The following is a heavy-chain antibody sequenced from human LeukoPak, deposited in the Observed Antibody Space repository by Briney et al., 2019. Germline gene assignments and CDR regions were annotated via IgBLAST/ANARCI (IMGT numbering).Heavy chain of an antibody. V-gene: IGHV3-64D*06. CDR2: ISSNGGST. D-gene: IGHD3-10*01. CDR1: GFTFSRYA. CDR3: VKSGSYYNEPYYFDY. Sequence: PGGSLRLSCSASGFTFSRYAMHWVRQAPGKGLEYVSGISSNGGSTYYADSVKGRFTISRDNSKNTLYLQMSSLRAEDTAAYYCVKSGSYYNEPYYFDYWGQGTLVTVSS. J-gene: IGHJ4*02.